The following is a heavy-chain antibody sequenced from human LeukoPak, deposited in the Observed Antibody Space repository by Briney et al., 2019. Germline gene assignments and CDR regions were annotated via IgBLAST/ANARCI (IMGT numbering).Heavy chain of an antibody. V-gene: IGHV1-3*01. CDR1: GYTFPTFA. J-gene: IGHJ6*03. CDR2: INGGNGNT. D-gene: IGHD6-13*01. CDR3: ARGTGTGGSNRDFYFYYYMDV. Sequence: ASVKVSCKASGYTFPTFAIHWVRQAPGQRPEWMGWINGGNGNTKYSQKFQGRVTITRDTSAGTAYMELTSLRSEDMAVYHCARGTGTGGSNRDFYFYYYMDVWGNGTTVIVSS.